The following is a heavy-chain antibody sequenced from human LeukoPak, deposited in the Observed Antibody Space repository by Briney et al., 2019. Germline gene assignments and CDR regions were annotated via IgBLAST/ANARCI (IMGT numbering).Heavy chain of an antibody. CDR3: GKNRYSGSLSPFDI. J-gene: IGHJ3*02. D-gene: IGHD1-26*01. V-gene: IGHV3-23*01. Sequence: GGSLRLSCAASKFAFSSYAMSWVRQAPGKGLEWVSAISGGGGNTYYADSVKGRFTIFRDNSKNTLYLQMNSLRAEDTAVYYCGKNRYSGSLSPFDIWGQGTMVTVSS. CDR2: ISGGGGNT. CDR1: KFAFSSYA.